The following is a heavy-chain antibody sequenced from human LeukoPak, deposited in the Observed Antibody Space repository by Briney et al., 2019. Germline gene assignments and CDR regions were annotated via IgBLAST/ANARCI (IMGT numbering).Heavy chain of an antibody. CDR2: INHSGST. J-gene: IGHJ4*02. CDR1: GVSFSGYY. Sequence: SETLSLTCAVYGVSFSGYYWSWLRQPPGEGLEWIGEINHSGSTNYNPSLKSRVTISVDTSKNQYSLKLSSVTAADTAVYYCARGRSACSGGSCYSADFDYWGQGTLVTVSS. V-gene: IGHV4-34*01. CDR3: ARGRSACSGGSCYSADFDY. D-gene: IGHD2-15*01.